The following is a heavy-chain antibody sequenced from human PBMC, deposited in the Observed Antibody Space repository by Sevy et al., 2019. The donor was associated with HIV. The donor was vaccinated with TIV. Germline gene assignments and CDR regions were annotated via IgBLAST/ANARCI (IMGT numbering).Heavy chain of an antibody. CDR3: AREKRITMVRGVDYYYMDV. J-gene: IGHJ6*03. V-gene: IGHV1-2*04. CDR1: GYTFTGYY. Sequence: ASVKVSCKASGYTFTGYYMHWVRQAPGQGLEWMGWINPNSGGTNYAQKFQGWVTMTRDTSISTAYMELSRLRSDDTAMYYCAREKRITMVRGVDYYYMDVWGKGTTVTVSS. D-gene: IGHD3-10*01. CDR2: INPNSGGT.